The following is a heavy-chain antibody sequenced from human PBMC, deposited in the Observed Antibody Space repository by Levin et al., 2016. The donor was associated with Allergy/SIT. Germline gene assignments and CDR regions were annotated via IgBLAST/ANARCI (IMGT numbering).Heavy chain of an antibody. CDR1: GGSFSGYY. D-gene: IGHD6-19*01. Sequence: SETLSLTCAVYGGSFSGYYWSWIRQPPGKGLEWIGEINHSGSTNXNPSLKSRVTISVDTSKNQFSLKLSSVTAADTAVYYCARGLRDAVAGTVFDYWGQGTLVTVSS. CDR3: ARGLRDAVAGTVFDY. J-gene: IGHJ4*02. CDR2: INHSGST. V-gene: IGHV4-34*01.